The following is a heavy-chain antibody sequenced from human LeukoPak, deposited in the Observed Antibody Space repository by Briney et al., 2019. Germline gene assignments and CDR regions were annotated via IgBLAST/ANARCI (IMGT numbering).Heavy chain of an antibody. V-gene: IGHV3-9*01. J-gene: IGHJ4*02. CDR3: AKGYYYDSSGIPDY. CDR2: ISWNSGSI. CDR1: GFTFDDYA. D-gene: IGHD3-22*01. Sequence: GRSLRLSCAASGFTFDDYAMPWVRQAPGKGLEWVSGISWNSGSIGYADSVKGRFTISRDNAKNSLYLQMNSLRAEDTALYYCAKGYYYDSSGIPDYWGQGTLVTVSS.